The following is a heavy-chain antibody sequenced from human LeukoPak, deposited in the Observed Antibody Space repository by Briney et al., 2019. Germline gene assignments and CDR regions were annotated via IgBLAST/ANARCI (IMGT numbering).Heavy chain of an antibody. V-gene: IGHV3-48*03. CDR3: ARDSSDSSGWYEGWFDP. D-gene: IGHD6-19*01. Sequence: GGSLRLSCAASGFTFSRYEMNWVRQAPGNWLELVSYITSSGTTIYYADSVKGRFTVSRDNAKNSLYLQMNSLRAEDTAVYYCARDSSDSSGWYEGWFDPWGQGTLVTVSS. CDR2: ITSSGTTI. J-gene: IGHJ5*02. CDR1: GFTFSRYE.